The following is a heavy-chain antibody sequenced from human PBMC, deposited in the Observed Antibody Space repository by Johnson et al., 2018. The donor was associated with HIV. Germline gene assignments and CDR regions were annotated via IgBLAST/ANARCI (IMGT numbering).Heavy chain of an antibody. CDR2: IYSGGST. Sequence: VQLVESGGGLVQPGGSLRLSCAASGFTVSSNYMNWVRQAPGKGLEWVSIIYSGGSTYYADSVKGRFTISRDSSKNTVYLQMNNLRAEDTAVYNCARGVRGGIIDWGQGTMVAVS. J-gene: IGHJ3*01. V-gene: IGHV3-66*01. CDR3: ARGVRGGIID. CDR1: GFTVSSNY. D-gene: IGHD3-10*01.